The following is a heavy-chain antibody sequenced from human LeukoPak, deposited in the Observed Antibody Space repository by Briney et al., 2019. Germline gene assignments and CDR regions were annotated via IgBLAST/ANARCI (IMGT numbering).Heavy chain of an antibody. V-gene: IGHV1-2*02. J-gene: IGHJ3*02. CDR1: GYTFTGYY. Sequence: ASVKVSCKATGYTFTGYYMHWVQQAPGQGLEWMGWITPNSGGTNYAQKFQGRVTMTRDTSISTAYMELIRLRSDDAAVYYCARVFNPKFRAAGNDAFDIWGQGTMVTVSS. D-gene: IGHD6-13*01. CDR3: ARVFNPKFRAAGNDAFDI. CDR2: ITPNSGGT.